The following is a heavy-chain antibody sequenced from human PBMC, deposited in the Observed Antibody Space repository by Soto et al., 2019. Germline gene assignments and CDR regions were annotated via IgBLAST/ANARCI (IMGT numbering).Heavy chain of an antibody. CDR2: ISGSGGST. Sequence: GSLRLSCAASGFTFSSYAMSWVRQAPGKGLEWVSAISGSGGSTYYADSVKGRFTISRDNSKNTLYLQMNSLRAEDTAVYYCAKPKPRRFWSGFIPDDYWGQGTLVTVSS. CDR1: GFTFSSYA. J-gene: IGHJ4*02. V-gene: IGHV3-23*01. CDR3: AKPKPRRFWSGFIPDDY. D-gene: IGHD3-3*01.